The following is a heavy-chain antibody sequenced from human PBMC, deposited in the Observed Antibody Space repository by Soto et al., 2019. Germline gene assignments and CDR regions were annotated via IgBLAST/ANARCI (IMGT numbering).Heavy chain of an antibody. CDR2: IYYSGST. J-gene: IGHJ4*02. CDR3: ARGSSWYPY. Sequence: PSETLSLTCTVSGASINSYYWSWIRQSPGKELEWIGYIYYSGSTNYNPSLKSRVTISIDTSKNQFSLNLNSVTAADTAVYYCARGSSWYPYWGQGTLVTVSS. CDR1: GASINSYY. D-gene: IGHD6-13*01. V-gene: IGHV4-59*01.